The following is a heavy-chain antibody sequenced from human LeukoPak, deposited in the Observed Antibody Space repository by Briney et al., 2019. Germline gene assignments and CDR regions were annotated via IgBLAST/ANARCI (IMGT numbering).Heavy chain of an antibody. CDR1: GFTFSSYA. D-gene: IGHD1-26*01. V-gene: IGHV3-30-3*01. J-gene: IGHJ4*02. CDR3: ARPYSGSSLYYFDY. Sequence: PGRSLRLSCAASGFTFSSYAMHWVRQAPGKGLEWVAVISYDGSNKYYADSVKGRFTISRDNSKNTLYLQMNSLRAEDTAVYYCARPYSGSSLYYFDYWGQGTLVTVSS. CDR2: ISYDGSNK.